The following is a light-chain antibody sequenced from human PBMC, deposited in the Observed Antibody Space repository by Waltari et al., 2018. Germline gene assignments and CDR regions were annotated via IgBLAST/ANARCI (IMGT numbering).Light chain of an antibody. CDR1: QSLLHSNGYNF. CDR2: LGS. Sequence: DIVMTQSPLSLPVTPGEPASISCRASQSLLHSNGYNFLDWYLPKPGQSPQLLIYLGSNRASGVPDRFSGSGSGTDFTLKISRVEAADVGVYYCMQALQTPRTFGQGTKLEIK. CDR3: MQALQTPRT. V-gene: IGKV2-28*01. J-gene: IGKJ2*01.